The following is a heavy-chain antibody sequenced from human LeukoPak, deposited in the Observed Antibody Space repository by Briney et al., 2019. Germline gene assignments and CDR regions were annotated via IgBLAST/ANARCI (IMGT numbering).Heavy chain of an antibody. D-gene: IGHD6-13*01. CDR3: AKNIAAPTTPFDY. V-gene: IGHV3-11*03. CDR2: ISSSSSYT. Sequence: GGSLRLSCAASGYTFSDYYMSWIRQAPGKGLEWVSYISSSSSYTNYADSVKGRFTISRDNAKNSLYLQMNCLRAEDTALYYCAKNIAAPTTPFDYWGQGTLVTVSS. CDR1: GYTFSDYY. J-gene: IGHJ4*02.